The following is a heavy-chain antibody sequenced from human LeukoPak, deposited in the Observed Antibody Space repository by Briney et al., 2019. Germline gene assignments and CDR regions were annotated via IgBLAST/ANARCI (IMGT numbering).Heavy chain of an antibody. D-gene: IGHD6-13*01. J-gene: IGHJ4*02. CDR2: ISSSSSYI. CDR1: GFTFSSYS. CDR3: ARGGPAAGRFDY. Sequence: GGSLRLSCAASGFTFSSYSMNWVRQAPGKGLEWVSSISSSSSYIYYADSVKGRFTISRDNSKNTLYLQMNSLRAEDTAVYYCARGGPAAGRFDYWGQGTLVTVSS. V-gene: IGHV3-21*01.